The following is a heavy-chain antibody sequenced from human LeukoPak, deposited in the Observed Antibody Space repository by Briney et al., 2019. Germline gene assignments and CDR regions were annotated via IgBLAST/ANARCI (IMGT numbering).Heavy chain of an antibody. J-gene: IGHJ4*02. CDR2: IYSGGST. D-gene: IGHD3-3*02. V-gene: IGHV3-53*04. CDR3: ARLYGTFLEWSPYFDY. CDR1: GFTVSSNF. Sequence: PGGSLRLSCAASGFTVSSNFMSWIRQAPGKGLEWVSVIYSGGSTYYADSVKGRFTISRHNSKNTLYLQMNSLRAEDTAVYHCARLYGTFLEWSPYFDYWGQGTLVTVSS.